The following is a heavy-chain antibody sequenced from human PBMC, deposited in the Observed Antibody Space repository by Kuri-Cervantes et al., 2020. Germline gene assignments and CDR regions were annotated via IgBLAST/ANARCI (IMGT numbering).Heavy chain of an antibody. CDR3: ARYHDYGGNVGPKVDH. CDR2: IYSGGST. J-gene: IGHJ4*02. CDR1: GFTVSSNY. V-gene: IGHV3-53*01. Sequence: GGSLRLSCAASGFTVSSNYMSWVRQAPGKGLEWVSVIYSGGSTYYADSVKGRFTISRDNSKNTLYLQMNSLRAEDTAVYYCARYHDYGGNVGPKVDHWGQGTLVTVSS. D-gene: IGHD4-23*01.